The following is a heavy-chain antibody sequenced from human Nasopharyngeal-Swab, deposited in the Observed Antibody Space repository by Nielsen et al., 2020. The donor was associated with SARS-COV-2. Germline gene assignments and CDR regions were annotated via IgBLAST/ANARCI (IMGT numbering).Heavy chain of an antibody. Sequence: GESLKNSCAASGFTFSSYSMNWVRQAPGKGLEWVSSISSSSSYIYYADSVKGRFTISRDNAKNSLYLQMNSLRAEDTAAYYCARDPHNWNYPPSYYYYYMDVWGKGTTVTVSS. CDR3: ARDPHNWNYPPSYYYYYMDV. CDR2: ISSSSSYI. J-gene: IGHJ6*03. D-gene: IGHD1-7*01. CDR1: GFTFSSYS. V-gene: IGHV3-21*01.